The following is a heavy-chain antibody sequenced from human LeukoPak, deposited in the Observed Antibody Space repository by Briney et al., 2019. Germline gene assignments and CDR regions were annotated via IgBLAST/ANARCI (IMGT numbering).Heavy chain of an antibody. J-gene: IGHJ4*02. CDR2: IYYSGST. CDR1: GGSISSSSYY. D-gene: IGHD2-15*01. V-gene: IGHV4-39*01. CDR3: ARHPRLLGYCSGGSCYSFDY. Sequence: SEALSLTCTVSGGSISSSSYYWGWIRQPPGKGLEWIGSIYYSGSTYYNPSLKSRVTISVDTSKNQFSLKLSSVTAADTAVYYCARHPRLLGYCSGGSCYSFDYWGQGTLVTVSS.